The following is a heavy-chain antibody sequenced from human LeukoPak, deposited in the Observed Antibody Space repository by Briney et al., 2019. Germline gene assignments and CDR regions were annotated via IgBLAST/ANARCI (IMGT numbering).Heavy chain of an antibody. CDR1: GFTFSTYA. D-gene: IGHD1-20*01. J-gene: IGHJ4*02. CDR3: AKAASGNWNDVSDY. Sequence: GGSLRLSCAASGFTFSTYAMSWVRQAPGKGLEWVAAISGRGVSTSYADSVRGRFTISRDNSKNTLYLQMNSLRAEDTAVYYCAKAASGNWNDVSDYWGQGTLVTVSS. V-gene: IGHV3-23*01. CDR2: ISGRGVST.